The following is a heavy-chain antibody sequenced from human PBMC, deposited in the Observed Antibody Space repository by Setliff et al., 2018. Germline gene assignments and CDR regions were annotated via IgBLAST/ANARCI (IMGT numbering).Heavy chain of an antibody. CDR2: INYSGIT. J-gene: IGHJ3*02. Sequence: SETLSLTCSVSGDSISSSSYYWGWIRQPPGKSLEWIGSINYSGITYYSPSLKSRVIVSVDTSKNQFSLKLSSVTAADTAVYYCARLPGYCNGGNCYGYYTFDIWGQGTMVTVSS. D-gene: IGHD2-15*01. CDR1: GDSISSSSYY. V-gene: IGHV4-39*01. CDR3: ARLPGYCNGGNCYGYYTFDI.